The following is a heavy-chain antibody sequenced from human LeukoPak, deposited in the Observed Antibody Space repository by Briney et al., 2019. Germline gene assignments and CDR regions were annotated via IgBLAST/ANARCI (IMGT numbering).Heavy chain of an antibody. D-gene: IGHD1-26*01. Sequence: SETLSLTCTVSGGSISSYYWTWIRQPAGKGLEWIGRFYSTGSTNYNPSLKSRVTMSVDTSKNQFSLKLSSVTAADTAVYYCARDQYSGSLDYWGQGTLVTISS. J-gene: IGHJ4*02. CDR2: FYSTGST. V-gene: IGHV4-4*07. CDR3: ARDQYSGSLDY. CDR1: GGSISSYY.